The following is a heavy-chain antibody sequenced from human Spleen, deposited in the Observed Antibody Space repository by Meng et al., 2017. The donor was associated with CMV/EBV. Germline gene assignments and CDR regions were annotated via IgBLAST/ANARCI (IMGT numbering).Heavy chain of an antibody. D-gene: IGHD3-16*01. Sequence: GESLKISCAASGFTFTKHWIHWVRQAPGKGLEWVSRINGDATRTSYVDSVEGRFTITRDNAKNTVHLQMNSLGVEDTAVYYGARDGGSTFFDYWGQGVLVTVSS. CDR1: GFTFTKHW. V-gene: IGHV3-74*01. CDR2: INGDATRT. J-gene: IGHJ4*02. CDR3: ARDGGSTFFDY.